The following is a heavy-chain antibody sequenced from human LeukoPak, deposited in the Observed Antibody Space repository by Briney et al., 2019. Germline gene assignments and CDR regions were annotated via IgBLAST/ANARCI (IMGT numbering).Heavy chain of an antibody. Sequence: PGGSLRLSCAASGFTFSSYEMNWVRQAPGKGLEWVGRIKSKTDGGTTDYAAPVKGRFTISRDDSKNTLYLQMNSLKTEDTAVYYCTTDGYLVGATDAFDIWGQGTMVTVSS. V-gene: IGHV3-15*01. J-gene: IGHJ3*02. D-gene: IGHD1-26*01. CDR2: IKSKTDGGTT. CDR3: TTDGYLVGATDAFDI. CDR1: GFTFSSYE.